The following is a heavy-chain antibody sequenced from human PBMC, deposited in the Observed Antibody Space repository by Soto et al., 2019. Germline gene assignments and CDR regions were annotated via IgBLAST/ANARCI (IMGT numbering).Heavy chain of an antibody. CDR1: GFTFSSYA. CDR2: ISSTTNYI. Sequence: SLRLSCAASGFTFSSYAMHWVRQAPGKGLEWVSSISSTTNYIYYADSMKGRFTVSRDNAKNSVYLEMNSLSAEDTALYYCARESEDLTSNFDYWGQGTLVTVSS. J-gene: IGHJ4*02. CDR3: ARESEDLTSNFDY. V-gene: IGHV3-21*01.